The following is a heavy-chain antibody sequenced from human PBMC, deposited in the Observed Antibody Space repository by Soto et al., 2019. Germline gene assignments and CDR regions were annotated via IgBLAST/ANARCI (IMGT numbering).Heavy chain of an antibody. CDR2: IKHDGNEK. V-gene: IGHV3-7*01. CDR3: VRATLSWGHYYFRGLDV. J-gene: IGHJ6*02. CDR1: GFMFGTYW. D-gene: IGHD3-22*01. Sequence: LRLSCAATGFMFGTYWMSWVRQAPGKGLEWVANIKHDGNEKYYADSVKGRFTVSRDNVKNFLHLQMSSLRGDDTGVYFCVRATLSWGHYYFRGLDVWGQGTTVTVSS.